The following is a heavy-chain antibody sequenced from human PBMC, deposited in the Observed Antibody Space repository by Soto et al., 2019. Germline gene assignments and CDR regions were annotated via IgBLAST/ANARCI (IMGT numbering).Heavy chain of an antibody. J-gene: IGHJ6*02. V-gene: IGHV3-23*01. Sequence: GGSLRLSCAASGFTFSSYAMSWVRQAPGKGLEWVSAISGSGGSTYYADSVKGRFTISRDNSKNTLYLQMNSLRAEDTAVYYCAKDITGTTAERVYYYYGMDVWGQGTTVTVSS. D-gene: IGHD1-20*01. CDR2: ISGSGGST. CDR1: GFTFSSYA. CDR3: AKDITGTTAERVYYYYGMDV.